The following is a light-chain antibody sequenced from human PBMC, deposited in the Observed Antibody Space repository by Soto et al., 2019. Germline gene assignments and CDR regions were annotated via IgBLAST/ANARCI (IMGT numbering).Light chain of an antibody. CDR3: QQGGA. Sequence: EIVLTQSPATLSLSPGERATLSCRASQSVSSYLAWYQQKPGQAPRLLIYDAFNRATGIPARFSGSGSGTDFTLTISSLEHEDSAVYYCQQGGAFGPGTKVDIK. CDR2: DAF. CDR1: QSVSSY. J-gene: IGKJ3*01. V-gene: IGKV3-11*01.